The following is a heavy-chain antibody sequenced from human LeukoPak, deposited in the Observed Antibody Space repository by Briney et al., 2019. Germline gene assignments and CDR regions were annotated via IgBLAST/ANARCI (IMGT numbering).Heavy chain of an antibody. J-gene: IGHJ5*02. Sequence: SETLSLTCTVSGGSISSSSYYWGWIRQPPGKGLEWIGSIYYSGSTYYNPSLKSRVTISVDTSKNQFSLKLSSVTAADTAVYYCARHFSWFDPWGQGTLVTVSS. CDR2: IYYSGST. CDR3: ARHFSWFDP. CDR1: GGSISSSSYY. V-gene: IGHV4-39*01.